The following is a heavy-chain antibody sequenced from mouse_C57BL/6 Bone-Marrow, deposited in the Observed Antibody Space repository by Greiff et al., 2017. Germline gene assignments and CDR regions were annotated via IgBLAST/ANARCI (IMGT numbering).Heavy chain of an antibody. J-gene: IGHJ1*03. CDR2: IDPENGDT. D-gene: IGHD2-3*01. CDR1: GFNIKDDY. CDR3: TTGWLLPLDCDV. Sequence: EVQLQQSGAELVRPGASVKLSCTASGFNIKDDYMHWVKQRPEQGLEWIGWIDPENGDTEYASKFQGKATITADTSSNTAYLQLSSLTSEDTAVYYCTTGWLLPLDCDVWGTGTTVTVSS. V-gene: IGHV14-4*01.